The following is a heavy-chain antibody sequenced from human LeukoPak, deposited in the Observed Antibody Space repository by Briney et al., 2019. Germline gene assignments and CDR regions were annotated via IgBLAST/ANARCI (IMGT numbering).Heavy chain of an antibody. J-gene: IGHJ4*02. V-gene: IGHV1-69*05. Sequence: SVKVSCKASGGTFSSYAISWVRQAPGQGLEWMGRIIPIFGTANYAQKFQGRVTITTDESTSTAYMELSSLRSEDTAVYYCARDPLWFGETYFDCWGQGTLVTVSS. CDR1: GGTFSSYA. CDR3: ARDPLWFGETYFDC. D-gene: IGHD3-10*01. CDR2: IIPIFGTA.